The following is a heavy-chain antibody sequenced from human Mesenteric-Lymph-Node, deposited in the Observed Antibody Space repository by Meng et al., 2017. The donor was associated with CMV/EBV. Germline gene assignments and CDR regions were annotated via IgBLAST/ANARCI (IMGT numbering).Heavy chain of an antibody. J-gene: IGHJ4*01. CDR1: GYTFSNYG. CDR3: ARDRDWRFLESFDY. D-gene: IGHD3-3*01. Sequence: ASVKVSCKTSGYTFSNYGVAWVRQAPGQGLEWMAWISVNNDNTKYGQKFQDRVTMTADTSTGTVYMELRNLRSDDTAVYYCARDRDWRFLESFDYWGQGTLVTVSS. V-gene: IGHV1-18*01. CDR2: ISVNNDNT.